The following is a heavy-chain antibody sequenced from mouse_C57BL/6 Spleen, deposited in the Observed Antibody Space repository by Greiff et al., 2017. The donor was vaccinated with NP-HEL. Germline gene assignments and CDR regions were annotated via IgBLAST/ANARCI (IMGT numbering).Heavy chain of an antibody. Sequence: VQLKESGGGLVKPGGSLKLSCAASGFTFSSYAMSWVRQTPEKRLEWVATISDGGSYTYYPDNVKGRFTISRDNAKNNLYLQMSHLKSEDTAMYYCARDAHYGSSSFAYWGQGTLVTVSA. CDR1: GFTFSSYA. D-gene: IGHD1-1*01. CDR2: ISDGGSYT. J-gene: IGHJ3*01. V-gene: IGHV5-4*01. CDR3: ARDAHYGSSSFAY.